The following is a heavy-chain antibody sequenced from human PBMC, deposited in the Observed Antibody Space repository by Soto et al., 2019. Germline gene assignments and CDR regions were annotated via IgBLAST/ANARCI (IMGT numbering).Heavy chain of an antibody. CDR1: DDSINSDKYY. Sequence: SETLSLTCSVSDDSINSDKYYWGWIRQPPGKDLEWIGSIYYRGNAYYKQSLQTRVTISIDKSRSQYSQKLKSVTATDSAVYFCARLEGLATISYYFDFWGPGALVTVSS. D-gene: IGHD3-9*01. J-gene: IGHJ4*02. CDR3: ARLEGLATISYYFDF. V-gene: IGHV4-39*01. CDR2: IYYRGNA.